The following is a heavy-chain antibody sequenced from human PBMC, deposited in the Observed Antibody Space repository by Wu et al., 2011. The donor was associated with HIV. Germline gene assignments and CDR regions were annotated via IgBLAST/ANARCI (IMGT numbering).Heavy chain of an antibody. V-gene: IGHV1-2*02. D-gene: IGHD7-27*01. Sequence: QVQLVQSGADVKKPGASVKVSCKASGYTLIDYYMNWVRQAPGQGLEWMGWINPNGGGTHYSQKFQARVTMTRDTSINMYYMELSRLRSDDAAIYYCARASNWGSGLDTFDVWAKGHRSPSLQ. CDR1: GYTLIDYY. CDR2: INPNGGGT. J-gene: IGHJ3*01. CDR3: ARASNWGSGLDTFDV.